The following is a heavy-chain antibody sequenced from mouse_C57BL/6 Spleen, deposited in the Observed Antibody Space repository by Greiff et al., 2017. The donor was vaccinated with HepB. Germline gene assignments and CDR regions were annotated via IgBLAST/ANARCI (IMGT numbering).Heavy chain of an antibody. CDR2: ISYSGST. Sequence: DVKLQESGPGMVKPSQSLSLTCTVTGYSITSGYDWHWIRHVPGNKLEWMGYISYSGSTNYNPSLKSRISITHDTSKNHFFLKLNSVTTEDTATYYCARWDDYDEGFDYWGQGTTLTVSS. CDR3: ARWDDYDEGFDY. CDR1: GYSITSGYD. J-gene: IGHJ2*01. D-gene: IGHD2-4*01. V-gene: IGHV3-1*01.